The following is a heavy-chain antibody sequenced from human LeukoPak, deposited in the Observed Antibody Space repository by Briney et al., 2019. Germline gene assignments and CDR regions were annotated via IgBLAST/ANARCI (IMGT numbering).Heavy chain of an antibody. V-gene: IGHV3-66*03. Sequence: GSLRLSCTVSGFTVSSNSMSWVRQAPGKGLEWVSFIYSDNTHYSDSVKGRFTISRDNSKNTLYLQMNSLRAEDTAVYYCAKDGRGSGYFPDYWGQGTLVTVSS. J-gene: IGHJ4*02. CDR2: IYSDNT. CDR3: AKDGRGSGYFPDY. CDR1: GFTVSSNS. D-gene: IGHD3-22*01.